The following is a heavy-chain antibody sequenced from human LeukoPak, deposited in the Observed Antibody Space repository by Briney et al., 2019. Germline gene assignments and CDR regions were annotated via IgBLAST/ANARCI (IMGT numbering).Heavy chain of an antibody. CDR1: GFTFSSYA. CDR2: ISSSSTI. Sequence: GGSLRLSCAASGFTFSSYAMSWVRQAPGKGLEWVSYISSSSTIYYADSVKGRFTISRDNAKNSLYLQMNSLRAEGTAVYYCARDPRGGTRLRSVSPYYFDYWGQGTLVTVSS. V-gene: IGHV3-48*04. CDR3: ARDPRGGTRLRSVSPYYFDY. D-gene: IGHD5-12*01. J-gene: IGHJ4*02.